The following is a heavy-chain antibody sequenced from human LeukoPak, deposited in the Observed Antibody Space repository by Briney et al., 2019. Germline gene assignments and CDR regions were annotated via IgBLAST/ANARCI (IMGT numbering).Heavy chain of an antibody. V-gene: IGHV3-30*02. CDR1: GFTFSSYG. J-gene: IGHJ5*01. Sequence: GGSLRLSCAASGFTFSSYGMHWVRQAPGKGLEWVAFIRYDGSNKYYADSVKGRFTISRDNSKNTLYLQMNSLRAEDTAVYHCAKDAVGYTNYPSWFDSWGQGTLVTVSS. D-gene: IGHD4-11*01. CDR2: IRYDGSNK. CDR3: AKDAVGYTNYPSWFDS.